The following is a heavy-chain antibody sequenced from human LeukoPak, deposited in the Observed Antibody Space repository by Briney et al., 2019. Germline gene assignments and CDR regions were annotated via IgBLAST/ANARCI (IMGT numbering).Heavy chain of an antibody. J-gene: IGHJ4*02. CDR3: TPGALDY. CDR1: GFIFSNYW. V-gene: IGHV3-7*01. Sequence: GGSLRLSCAASGFIFSNYWMTWVRQAPGKGLEWVSNINQNGSEGNFVDSVKGRFIISRDNTENSLYLQMNSLRDEDTAVYYCTPGALDYWGQGTLVTVSS. CDR2: INQNGSEG.